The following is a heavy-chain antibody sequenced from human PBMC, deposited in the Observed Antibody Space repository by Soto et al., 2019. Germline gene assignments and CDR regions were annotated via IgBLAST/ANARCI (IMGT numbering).Heavy chain of an antibody. J-gene: IGHJ4*02. CDR3: AKDRAYCYGSGSPLGPYFDY. CDR1: GFTFSSYA. D-gene: IGHD3-10*01. V-gene: IGHV3-23*01. Sequence: GGSLRLSCAASGFTFSSYAMSWVRQAPGKGLEWVSAISGSGGSTYYADSVKGRFTISRDNSKNTLYLQMNSLRAEDTAVYYCAKDRAYCYGSGSPLGPYFDYWGQGTLVTVSS. CDR2: ISGSGGST.